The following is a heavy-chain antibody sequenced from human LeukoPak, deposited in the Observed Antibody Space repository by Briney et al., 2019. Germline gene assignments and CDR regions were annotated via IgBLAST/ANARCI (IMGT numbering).Heavy chain of an antibody. CDR1: GYTFTSYD. CDR3: ARTENDAFDI. V-gene: IGHV1-8*03. J-gene: IGHJ3*02. CDR2: MNPNSGNT. Sequence: ASVKVSCKASGYTFTSYDINWVRQATGQGLEWMGWMNPNSGNTCYAEKFQGRVTITRNTSISTAYMELSSLRSEDTAVYYCARTENDAFDIWGQGTMVTVSS.